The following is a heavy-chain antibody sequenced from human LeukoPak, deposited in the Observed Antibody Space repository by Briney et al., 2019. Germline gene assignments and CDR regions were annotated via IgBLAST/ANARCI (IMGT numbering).Heavy chain of an antibody. CDR2: ISYDGRNK. D-gene: IGHD5-24*01. J-gene: IGHJ4*02. CDR1: GFTFSSYA. V-gene: IGHV3-30*04. Sequence: GRSLRLSCAASGFTFSSYAMHWVRQAPGKGLEWVAVISYDGRNKYYADSVKGRFTISRDNSKNTVYLQMNSLRGEDTAVYYCARFYRAGRWLQGHYFDYWGQGTLVTVSS. CDR3: ARFYRAGRWLQGHYFDY.